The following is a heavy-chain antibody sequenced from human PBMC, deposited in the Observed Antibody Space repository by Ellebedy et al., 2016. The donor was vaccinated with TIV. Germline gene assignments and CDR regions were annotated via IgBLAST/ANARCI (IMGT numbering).Heavy chain of an antibody. Sequence: ASVKVSCXASGYTFINYDITWVRQAPGQGLEWVGGISVYTGDTNYAQKFQGRVTMTTEKSTTTAYMKLRGLRSDDTAVYFCASSLEAWYGDWGQGTLVTVSS. V-gene: IGHV1-18*01. CDR1: GYTFINYD. J-gene: IGHJ4*02. CDR2: ISVYTGDT. CDR3: ASSLEAWYGD. D-gene: IGHD2-15*01.